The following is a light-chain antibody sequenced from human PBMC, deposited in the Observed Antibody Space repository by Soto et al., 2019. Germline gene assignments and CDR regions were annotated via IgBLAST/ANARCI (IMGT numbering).Light chain of an antibody. CDR3: QKYNSAPLT. CDR2: AAS. V-gene: IGKV1-27*01. J-gene: IGKJ4*01. CDR1: LGIDTY. Sequence: DIQMTQSPSSLSASVGDRVTITCRASLGIDTYLAWYQQRPGRVPKLLIYAASSLQSGVPSRFSGRGSGTDFTLTISSLQPEDVATYYCQKYNSAPLTFGGGTKVEIK.